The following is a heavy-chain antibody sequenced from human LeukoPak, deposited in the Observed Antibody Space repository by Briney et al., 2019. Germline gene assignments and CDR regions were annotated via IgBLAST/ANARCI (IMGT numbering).Heavy chain of an antibody. D-gene: IGHD6-19*01. J-gene: IGHJ4*02. Sequence: PSETLSLTCTVSGGSISSVRYYWGWIRQPPGKGLEWIGSSHYSGSTYYNPSLKSRVTISVDTSKNQFSLELTSVTAADTAVYYCARVRGSAWYRFDYWGQGTLVTVSS. CDR1: GGSISSVRYY. CDR3: ARVRGSAWYRFDY. V-gene: IGHV4-39*01. CDR2: SHYSGST.